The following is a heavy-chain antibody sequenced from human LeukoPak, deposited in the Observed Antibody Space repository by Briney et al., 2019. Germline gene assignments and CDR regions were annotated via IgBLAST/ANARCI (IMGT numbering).Heavy chain of an antibody. V-gene: IGHV3-15*01. D-gene: IGHD6-13*01. CDR3: TTGLRAAETN. J-gene: IGHJ4*02. CDR1: GFTFSNTW. CDR2: IKSKTDGGTT. Sequence: GGSLRLSCAASGFTFSNTWRSWDPQAPGHGLEWVGRIKSKTDGGTTDYAAPVKGRFTISRDDSKNTLYLQMNSLKTEDTAVYYCTTGLRAAETNWGLGTLVTVSS.